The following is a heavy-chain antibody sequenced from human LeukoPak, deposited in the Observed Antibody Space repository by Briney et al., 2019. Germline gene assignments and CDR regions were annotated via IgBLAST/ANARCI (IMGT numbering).Heavy chain of an antibody. CDR1: GGSISGYH. J-gene: IGHJ3*02. CDR3: AREMATILDAFDI. V-gene: IGHV4-59*01. D-gene: IGHD5-24*01. CDR2: IYYSGST. Sequence: QSSETLSLTCTVSGGSISGYHWSWIRQPPGKGLEWIGYIYYSGSTNYNPSLKSRVTISVDTSKNQFSLKLSSVTAADTAVYYCAREMATILDAFDIWGQGTMVTVSS.